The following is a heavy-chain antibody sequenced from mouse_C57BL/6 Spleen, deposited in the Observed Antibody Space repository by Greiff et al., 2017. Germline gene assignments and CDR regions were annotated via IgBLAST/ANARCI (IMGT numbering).Heavy chain of an antibody. V-gene: IGHV1-80*01. J-gene: IGHJ4*01. CDR3: ARGDTTVVWPGYAMDY. Sequence: QVQLKESGAELVKPGASVKISCKASGYAFSSYWMNWVKQRPGKGLEWIGQIYPGDGDTNYNGKFKGKAILTADKASSKAYMQLSSLTSEDSAVYFCARGDTTVVWPGYAMDYWGQGTSVTVSS. D-gene: IGHD1-1*01. CDR1: GYAFSSYW. CDR2: IYPGDGDT.